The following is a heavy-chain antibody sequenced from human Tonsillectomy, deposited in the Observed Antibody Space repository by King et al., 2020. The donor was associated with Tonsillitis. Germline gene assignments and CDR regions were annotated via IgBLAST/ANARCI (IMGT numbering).Heavy chain of an antibody. CDR1: GFSFDDYA. D-gene: IGHD3-10*01. CDR3: AKDRNFQGVIYDAFDI. Sequence: VQLVESGGGLVQPGRSLRLSCAASGFSFDDYAMHWVRQTPGKGLEWVSGINWNSGNIGYVDSVKGRFTISRDNAKNSLFLEMNSLRAEDTALYYCAKDRNFQGVIYDAFDIWGRGTMVTVSS. V-gene: IGHV3-9*01. J-gene: IGHJ3*02. CDR2: INWNSGNI.